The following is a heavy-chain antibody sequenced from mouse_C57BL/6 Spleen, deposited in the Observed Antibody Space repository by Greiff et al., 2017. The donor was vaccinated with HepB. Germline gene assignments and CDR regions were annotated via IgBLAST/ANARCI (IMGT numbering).Heavy chain of an antibody. Sequence: VQLQQSGAELARPGASVKLSCKASGYTFTSYGISWVKQRTGQGLEWIGEIYPRSGNTYYNEKFKGKATQTADKSSSTAYMELRSQTSEDAAVYFRARDTTVVAGYYFDYWGKGTTLTVSS. V-gene: IGHV1-81*01. CDR2: IYPRSGNT. CDR3: ARDTTVVAGYYFDY. D-gene: IGHD1-1*01. CDR1: GYTFTSYG. J-gene: IGHJ2*01.